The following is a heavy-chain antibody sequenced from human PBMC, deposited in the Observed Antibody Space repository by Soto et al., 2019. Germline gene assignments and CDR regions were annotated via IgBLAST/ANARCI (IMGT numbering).Heavy chain of an antibody. CDR2: IWYDGSNK. D-gene: IGHD3-22*01. Sequence: QVQLVESGGGVVQPGRSLRLSCAASGFTFSNYGMHWVRQAPGKGLEWVEVIWYDGSNKYYADSVKGRFTISRDNSKNTLDLKMSSLRAEDKAVYYCERVSQSGYYPKYGGQGSLVTVSS. J-gene: IGHJ4*02. V-gene: IGHV3-33*01. CDR1: GFTFSNYG. CDR3: ERVSQSGYYPKY.